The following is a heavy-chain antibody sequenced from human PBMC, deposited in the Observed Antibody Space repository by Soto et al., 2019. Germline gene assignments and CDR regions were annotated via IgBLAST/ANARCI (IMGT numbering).Heavy chain of an antibody. CDR2: ISGSGSRT. CDR1: GFIFNDYA. Sequence: EVQLLESGGGLVQPGGSLRLSCAGSGFIFNDYAMTWVRQAPGKGLEWVSVISGSGSRTKYAESVKGRFTISRDNSENTLFLQLNSLRAEDTAVYYCAKGRAGTTLLSYYQYGMDVWGQGTTVTVSS. CDR3: AKGRAGTTLLSYYQYGMDV. D-gene: IGHD1-7*01. V-gene: IGHV3-23*01. J-gene: IGHJ6*02.